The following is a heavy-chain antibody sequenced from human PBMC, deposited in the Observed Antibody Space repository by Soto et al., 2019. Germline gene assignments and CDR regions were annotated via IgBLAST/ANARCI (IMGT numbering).Heavy chain of an antibody. CDR1: GGTFISYA. CDR2: IIPIFGTA. V-gene: IGHV1-69*13. J-gene: IGHJ6*02. Sequence: SVKVSCMASGGTFISYAISWLRQAPGQGLEWMGGIIPIFGTANYAQKFQGRVTITADESTSTAYMELSSLRSEDTAVYYCARDLTLTAMDVWGQGTTVTVSS. D-gene: IGHD3-9*01. CDR3: ARDLTLTAMDV.